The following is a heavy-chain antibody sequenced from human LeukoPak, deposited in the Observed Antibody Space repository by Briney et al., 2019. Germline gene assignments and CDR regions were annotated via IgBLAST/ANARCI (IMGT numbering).Heavy chain of an antibody. V-gene: IGHV3-7*01. CDR3: VGGSGWVFDL. CDR2: MNQDGSEI. Sequence: PGGSLRLSCAASGFTFSSYAMHWVRQAPGKGLEWVANMNQDGSEIYYLDSVKGRFTISRDNAKNSVYLQMNGLKAEDTAVYHCVGGSGWVFDLWGRGTLVTVSS. J-gene: IGHJ2*01. CDR1: GFTFSSYA. D-gene: IGHD3-10*01.